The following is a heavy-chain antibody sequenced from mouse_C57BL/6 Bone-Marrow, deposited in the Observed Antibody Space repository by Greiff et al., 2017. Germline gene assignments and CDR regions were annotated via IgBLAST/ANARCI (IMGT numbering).Heavy chain of an antibody. Sequence: EVQRVESGEGLVKPGGSLKLSCAASGFTFSSYAMSWVRQTPEKRLEWVAYISSGGDYIYYADTVKGRFTISRDNARNTLYLQMSSLKSEDTAMYYCTRGELGRDYFDYWGQGTTLTVSS. CDR1: GFTFSSYA. J-gene: IGHJ2*01. CDR2: ISSGGDYI. D-gene: IGHD4-1*01. V-gene: IGHV5-9-1*02. CDR3: TRGELGRDYFDY.